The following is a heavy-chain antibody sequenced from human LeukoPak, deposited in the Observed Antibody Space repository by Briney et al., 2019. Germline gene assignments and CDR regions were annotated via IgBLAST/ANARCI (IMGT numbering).Heavy chain of an antibody. D-gene: IGHD5-24*01. V-gene: IGHV4-38-2*02. J-gene: IGHJ4*02. CDR3: ARTRDRGLGC. Sequence: SETLSLACTVSGYSISNHYYWGWIRQPPGKGLEWIGSIYHSGSTYYNPSLKSRVTISVDRSKNQFSLKLSSVTAADTAVYYCARTRDRGLGCWGQGTLVAVSS. CDR1: GYSISNHYY. CDR2: IYHSGST.